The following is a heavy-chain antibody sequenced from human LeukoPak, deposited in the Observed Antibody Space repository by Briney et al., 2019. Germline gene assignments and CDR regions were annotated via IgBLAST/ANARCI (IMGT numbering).Heavy chain of an antibody. V-gene: IGHV3-23*01. Sequence: PGGSLRLSCAASGFTFTSYAMSWVRQAPGKGLEWVSAIVDSGGSTYYADSVKGRFTISRDNSESTLYLQMNSLTTDDTAVYYCAKVLQYWYFDPWGRGTLVTVSS. J-gene: IGHJ2*01. CDR3: AKVLQYWYFDP. CDR2: IVDSGGST. CDR1: GFTFTSYA.